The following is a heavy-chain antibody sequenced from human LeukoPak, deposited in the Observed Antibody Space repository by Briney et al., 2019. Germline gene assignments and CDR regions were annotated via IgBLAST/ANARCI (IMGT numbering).Heavy chain of an antibody. D-gene: IGHD2-15*01. CDR2: IYSGSGPT. CDR3: ARVDSDCSGGGCYTGLFDY. Sequence: GGSLRLSCAASGFTLSSNYMSWVRQAPGKGLEWVSVIYSGSGPTYYADSVKGRFTISRDNSKNTLYLQMNSLRAEDTALYYCARVDSDCSGGGCYTGLFDYWGQGTLVTVSS. V-gene: IGHV3-66*01. CDR1: GFTLSSNY. J-gene: IGHJ4*02.